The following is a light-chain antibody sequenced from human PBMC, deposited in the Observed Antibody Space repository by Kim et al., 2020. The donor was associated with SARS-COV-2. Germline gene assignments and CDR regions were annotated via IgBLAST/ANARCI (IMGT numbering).Light chain of an antibody. V-gene: IGKV1-27*01. CDR2: AAS. CDR1: EDISNY. Sequence: ASVEDRVTITCRASEDISNYLVWYQQKPGKVPKPLIYAASTLKSGVPSRFSGSGYGTDFTLTISGLQPEDAATYYCQNYNTAPWTFGQGTKVDIK. CDR3: QNYNTAPWT. J-gene: IGKJ1*01.